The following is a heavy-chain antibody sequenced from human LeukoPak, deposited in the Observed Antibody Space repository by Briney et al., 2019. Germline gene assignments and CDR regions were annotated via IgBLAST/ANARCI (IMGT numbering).Heavy chain of an antibody. Sequence: ASVKVSCKASGGTFSSYAISWVRQAPGQGLEWMGGVIPIFGTANYAQKFQGRVTITTDESTSTAYMELSSLRSEDTAVYYCATAPRLLWSVRGDYFDYWGQGTLVTVSS. D-gene: IGHD3-10*01. J-gene: IGHJ4*02. CDR2: VIPIFGTA. CDR3: ATAPRLLWSVRGDYFDY. CDR1: GGTFSSYA. V-gene: IGHV1-69*05.